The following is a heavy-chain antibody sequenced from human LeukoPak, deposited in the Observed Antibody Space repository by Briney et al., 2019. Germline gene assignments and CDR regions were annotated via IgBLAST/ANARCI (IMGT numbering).Heavy chain of an antibody. V-gene: IGHV4-39*01. D-gene: IGHD3-3*01. CDR1: GGSISSNNYY. CDR3: QSRFLEWLLDY. J-gene: IGHJ4*02. CDR2: IYYGGYT. Sequence: SETLSLTCTVSGGSISSNNYYWGWIRQPPGKGLEWIGSIYYGGYTYYNPSLKSRVTISVDTSKNQFSLKLSSVAAVDTAIYYCQSRFLEWLLDYWGQGTLVTVSS.